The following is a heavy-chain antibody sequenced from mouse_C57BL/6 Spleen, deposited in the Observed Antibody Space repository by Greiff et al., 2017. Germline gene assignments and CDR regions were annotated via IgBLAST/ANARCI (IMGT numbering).Heavy chain of an antibody. CDR3: ARGGYYYGSSYYFAY. CDR2: IDPSDSYT. Sequence: QVQLQQPGAELVMPGASVKLSCKASGYTFTSYWMHWVKQRPGQGLEWIGEIDPSDSYTNYNQKFKGKSTLTVDKSSSTAYMQLSSLTSEDSAVXYCARGGYYYGSSYYFAYWGQGTTLTVSS. J-gene: IGHJ2*01. D-gene: IGHD1-1*01. CDR1: GYTFTSYW. V-gene: IGHV1-69*01.